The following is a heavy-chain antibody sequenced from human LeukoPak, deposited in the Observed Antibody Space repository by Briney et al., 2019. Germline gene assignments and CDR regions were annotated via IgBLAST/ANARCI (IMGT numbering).Heavy chain of an antibody. CDR1: GFTFSDYY. V-gene: IGHV3-11*04. CDR2: ISSSGSTI. CDR3: ARDRYCSGGSCYSGFDY. Sequence: KSGGSLRLSCAASGFTFSDYYMSWIRQAPGKGLEWVSYISSSGSTIYYADSVKGRFTISRDNAENSLYLQMNSLRAEDTAVYYCARDRYCSGGSCYSGFDYWGQGTLVTVSS. J-gene: IGHJ4*02. D-gene: IGHD2-15*01.